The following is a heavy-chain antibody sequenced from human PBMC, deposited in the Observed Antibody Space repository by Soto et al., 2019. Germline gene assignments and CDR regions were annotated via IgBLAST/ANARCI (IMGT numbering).Heavy chain of an antibody. CDR2: IYYSGTT. V-gene: IGHV4-30-2*01. J-gene: IGHJ6*02. CDR3: ARGHYYYGMDV. Sequence: SESLSLTCTVSNGSVSSGTYSWSWVRQPPGKGLEWIGYIYYSGTTYYTPSLKSRLTMSMDRANDHFSLNLTSVTAADTAVYFCARGHYYYGMDVWGQGITVTVSS. CDR1: NGSVSSGTYS.